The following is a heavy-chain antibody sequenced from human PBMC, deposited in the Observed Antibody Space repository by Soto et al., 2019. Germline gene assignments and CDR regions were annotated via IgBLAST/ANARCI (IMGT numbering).Heavy chain of an antibody. CDR3: ARDWNNYDSSRPGHY. J-gene: IGHJ4*02. V-gene: IGHV1-3*01. D-gene: IGHD3-22*01. CDR1: GYTFTSYP. Sequence: ASVKVSCKASGYTFTSYPMHWVRQAPGQGLEWMGWINAGNGDTKYSQKFQGRVTITRDTSAITAYMELSSLRSEDTAVYYCARDWNNYDSSRPGHYWGQGTLVIVSA. CDR2: INAGNGDT.